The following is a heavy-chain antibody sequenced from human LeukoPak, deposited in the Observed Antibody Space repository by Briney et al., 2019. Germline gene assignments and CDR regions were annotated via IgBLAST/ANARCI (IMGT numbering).Heavy chain of an antibody. V-gene: IGHV4-34*01. J-gene: IGHJ4*02. CDR2: INHSGST. D-gene: IGHD3-22*01. CDR3: ARDYDSSGYYYS. Sequence: SETLSLTCAVYGGSFSGYYWSWIRQPPGKGLEWIGEINHSGSTNYNPSLKGRVTISVDTSKNQFSLKLSSVTAADTAVYYCARDYDSSGYYYSWGQGTLVTVSS. CDR1: GGSFSGYY.